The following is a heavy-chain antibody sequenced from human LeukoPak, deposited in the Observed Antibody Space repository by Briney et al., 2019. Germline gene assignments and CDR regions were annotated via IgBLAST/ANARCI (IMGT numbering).Heavy chain of an antibody. Sequence: GGSLRLSCAASGFTFSSYAMSWVRQAPGKGLEWVSAISGNGGSTYYTDSVKGRFTISRDNSKNSLYLQMNSLRAEDTAVYYCARVTRRFFDYWGQGTLVTVSS. CDR1: GFTFSSYA. J-gene: IGHJ4*02. CDR3: ARVTRRFFDY. V-gene: IGHV3-23*01. D-gene: IGHD3-3*01. CDR2: ISGNGGST.